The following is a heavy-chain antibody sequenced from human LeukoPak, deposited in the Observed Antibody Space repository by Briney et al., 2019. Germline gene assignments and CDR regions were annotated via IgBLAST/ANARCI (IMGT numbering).Heavy chain of an antibody. Sequence: PGGSLRLSCAASGFTFSSYAMSWVRQAPGKGLEWVSAICGSGGSTYYADSVKGRFTISRDNSKNTLYLQMNSLRAEDTAVYYCARAGRDGYYDYYYGMDVWGQGTTVTVSS. J-gene: IGHJ6*02. D-gene: IGHD5-24*01. CDR3: ARAGRDGYYDYYYGMDV. CDR1: GFTFSSYA. CDR2: ICGSGGST. V-gene: IGHV3-23*01.